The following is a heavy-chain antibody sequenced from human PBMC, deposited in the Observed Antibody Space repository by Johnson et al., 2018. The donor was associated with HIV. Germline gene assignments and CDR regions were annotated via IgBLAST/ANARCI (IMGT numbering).Heavy chain of an antibody. D-gene: IGHD6-6*01. V-gene: IGHV3-7*01. J-gene: IGHJ3*02. CDR3: ARDREQLVRYAFDI. CDR1: GFTFSSYW. Sequence: VQLVESGGGLVQPGGSLRLSCAASGFTFSSYWMSWVRQAPGKGLEWVANIKQDGSEKYYVDSVKGRFTISRDNAKNSLYLQMNSLRAEDTAVYYCARDREQLVRYAFDIWGQGTMVTVSS. CDR2: IKQDGSEK.